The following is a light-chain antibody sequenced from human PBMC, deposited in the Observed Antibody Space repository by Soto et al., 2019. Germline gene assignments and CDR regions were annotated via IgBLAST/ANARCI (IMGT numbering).Light chain of an antibody. CDR1: ESISRW. J-gene: IGKJ1*01. V-gene: IGKV1-5*01. Sequence: DIQMTQSPSTLSASVGDRVTITCRARESISRWLAWYQQKPGKAPKLLIYDASILESGVPPRFSGSGSGTEFTLTISSLQPDDFATYYCQQYNSYRTFGQGTKVDIK. CDR3: QQYNSYRT. CDR2: DAS.